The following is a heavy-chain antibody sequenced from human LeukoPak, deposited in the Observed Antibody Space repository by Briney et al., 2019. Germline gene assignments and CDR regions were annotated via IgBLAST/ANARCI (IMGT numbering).Heavy chain of an antibody. J-gene: IGHJ4*02. Sequence: GASVKVSCKASGYTFTNYDINWVRQASGQGLEWMEWMNPNSGNTGYAQKFQGRFTMTWDTSISTAYMELSSLRSEDTAVYYCAREYRHQPDWGQGTLVTVSS. CDR3: AREYRHQPD. CDR2: MNPNSGNT. V-gene: IGHV1-8*01. D-gene: IGHD5-12*01. CDR1: GYTFTNYD.